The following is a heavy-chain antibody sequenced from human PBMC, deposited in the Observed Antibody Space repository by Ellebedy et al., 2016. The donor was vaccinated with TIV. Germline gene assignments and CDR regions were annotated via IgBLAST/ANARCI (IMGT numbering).Heavy chain of an antibody. Sequence: SETLSLTXTVSGGSISSGSYYWSWIRQPAGKGLEWIGRIYTSGSTNYNPSLKSRVTMSVDTSKNQFSLKLSSVTAADTAVYYCARQAEGGIIYYGSGSYYFDYWGQGTLVTVSS. CDR2: IYTSGST. CDR3: ARQAEGGIIYYGSGSYYFDY. V-gene: IGHV4-61*02. J-gene: IGHJ4*02. D-gene: IGHD3-10*01. CDR1: GGSISSGSYY.